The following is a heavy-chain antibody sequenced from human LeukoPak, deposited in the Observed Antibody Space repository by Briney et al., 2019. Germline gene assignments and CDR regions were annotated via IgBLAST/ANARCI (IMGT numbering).Heavy chain of an antibody. CDR3: ARNVSYSFDY. V-gene: IGHV4-38-2*01. CDR1: GYSIRSNYY. J-gene: IGHJ4*02. CDR2: IYHSGST. Sequence: PSETLSLTCDVSGYSIRSNYYWGWIQQPPGKGLEWIGSIYHSGSTYYNPSLKSRVTISVDTSKNQFSLKLSSVTAADTAVYYCARNVSYSFDYWGQGTLVTVSS. D-gene: IGHD1-1*01.